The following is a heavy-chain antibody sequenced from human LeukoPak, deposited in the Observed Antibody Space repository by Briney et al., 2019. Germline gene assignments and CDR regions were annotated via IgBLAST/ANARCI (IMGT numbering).Heavy chain of an antibody. CDR2: ISVSGGGT. Sequence: GGSLRLSCVASGFTFSAYSMTWVRHAPGKGLDLVSSISVSGGGTYYADSVRGRFTISRDNSKNTLYLHMNSLRAEDTAVYYCVKDWRDESNCGGDCLQYWGQGTLVTVSS. D-gene: IGHD2-21*02. V-gene: IGHV3-23*01. CDR3: VKDWRDESNCGGDCLQY. J-gene: IGHJ4*02. CDR1: GFTFSAYS.